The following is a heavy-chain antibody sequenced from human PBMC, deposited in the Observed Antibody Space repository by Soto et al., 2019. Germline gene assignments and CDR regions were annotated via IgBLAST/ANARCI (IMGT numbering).Heavy chain of an antibody. CDR3: ARENHGDAFDF. CDR1: GFTVRDYE. Sequence: GGPLRLSCAAPGFTVRDYERSWVRQAPGKGLEWISYINTGGASRKYADSVRGRFTISRDSATNSVYLQMNSLRDEDTAVYYCARENHGDAFDFWGQGTLVTVSS. J-gene: IGHJ4*02. D-gene: IGHD4-17*01. V-gene: IGHV3-48*03. CDR2: INTGGASR.